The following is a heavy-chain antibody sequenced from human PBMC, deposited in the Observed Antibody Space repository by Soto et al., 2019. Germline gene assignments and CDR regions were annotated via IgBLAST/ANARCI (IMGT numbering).Heavy chain of an antibody. CDR3: ARDSSGWYGWFDP. V-gene: IGHV3-48*03. J-gene: IGHJ5*02. Sequence: PGGSLRLSCAASGFTFNSYEMNWVRQAPGKGLEWVSYISSSGSTIYYADSVKGRFTISRDNAKNSLYLQMNSLRAEDTAVYYCARDSSGWYGWFDPWGQGTLVTVSS. D-gene: IGHD6-19*01. CDR2: ISSSGSTI. CDR1: GFTFNSYE.